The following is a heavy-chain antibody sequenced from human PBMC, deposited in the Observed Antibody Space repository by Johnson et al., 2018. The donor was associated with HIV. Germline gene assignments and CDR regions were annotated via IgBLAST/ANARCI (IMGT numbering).Heavy chain of an antibody. Sequence: VQLVESGGGLVQPGGSLRLCCTASGFTFSRYWMSWVRQAPGKGLEWVANIEQDGSEKYYVDSVQGRFTISRDNAKNSLYLQINSLRAEDTAVYYCAKGGSYAPFDAFDIWGRGTMVTVSS. CDR3: AKGGSYAPFDAFDI. CDR2: IEQDGSEK. D-gene: IGHD1-26*01. CDR1: GFTFSRYW. J-gene: IGHJ3*02. V-gene: IGHV3-7*05.